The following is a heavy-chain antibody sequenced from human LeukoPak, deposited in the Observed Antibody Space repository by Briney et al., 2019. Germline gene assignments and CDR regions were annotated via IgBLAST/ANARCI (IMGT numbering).Heavy chain of an antibody. Sequence: GVSLRLSCAASGFTFSSYSMNWVRQAPGKGLEGVSYISSSSRTIYYADSVKGRFTISRDNAKNSLYLQMNSLRDEDTAVYYCARGRIYYIAVADFWGQGTLVTVSS. CDR2: ISSSSRTI. V-gene: IGHV3-48*02. D-gene: IGHD6-19*01. CDR3: ARGRIYYIAVADF. CDR1: GFTFSSYS. J-gene: IGHJ4*02.